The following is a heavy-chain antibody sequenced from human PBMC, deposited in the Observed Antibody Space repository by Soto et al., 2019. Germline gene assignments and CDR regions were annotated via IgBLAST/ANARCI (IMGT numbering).Heavy chain of an antibody. CDR2: ISYDGSNK. V-gene: IGHV3-30-3*01. CDR1: GFTFSSYA. Sequence: GGSLRLSCAASGFTFSSYAMHWVRQAPGKGLGWVAVISYDGSNKYYADSVKGRFTISRDNSKNTLYLQMNSLRAEDTALYYCARESHALFDYWGQGTMVTVSS. CDR3: ARESHALFDY. J-gene: IGHJ4*02.